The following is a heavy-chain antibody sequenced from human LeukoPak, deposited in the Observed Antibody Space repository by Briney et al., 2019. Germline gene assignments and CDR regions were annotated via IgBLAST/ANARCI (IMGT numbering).Heavy chain of an antibody. Sequence: ASVKVSCKASGYTFTSYGISWVRQAPGQGLEWMGWISAYNGNTNYAQKLQGRVTMTRDMSTSTVYMELSSLRSEDTAVYYCASAGQANPQRNYYDSSGPGGYWGQGTLVTVSS. J-gene: IGHJ4*02. D-gene: IGHD3-22*01. CDR1: GYTFTSYG. CDR2: ISAYNGNT. V-gene: IGHV1-18*01. CDR3: ASAGQANPQRNYYDSSGPGGY.